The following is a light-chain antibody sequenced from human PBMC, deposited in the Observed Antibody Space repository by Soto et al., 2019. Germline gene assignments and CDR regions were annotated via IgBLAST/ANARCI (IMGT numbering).Light chain of an antibody. CDR1: QTVSSY. CDR3: QQYGTSPIT. CDR2: GAS. J-gene: IGKJ5*01. V-gene: IGKV3-20*01. Sequence: ENVWTQSPGTLSLSPGERATLSCRASQTVSSYLTWYQQRPGQAPILLIYGASKRATGIPDRFSGSGSGTDFTLTISTLEPEDFALYYCQQYGTSPITFGQGTRLEIK.